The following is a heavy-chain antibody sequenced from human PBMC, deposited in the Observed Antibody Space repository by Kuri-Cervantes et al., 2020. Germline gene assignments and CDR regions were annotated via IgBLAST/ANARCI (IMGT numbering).Heavy chain of an antibody. CDR3: AKGSRTSRPYFFDY. J-gene: IGHJ4*02. CDR1: GFTFSSYA. V-gene: IGHV3-23*01. D-gene: IGHD1-26*01. Sequence: GGSLRLSCAASGFTFSSYAMHWVRQAPGKGLEWVSAITDSGDHTFHADSVRGRFTISRDNSRNTLYLQMNSLRGEDTAVYYCAKGSRTSRPYFFDYWGQGTLVTVSS. CDR2: ITDSGDHT.